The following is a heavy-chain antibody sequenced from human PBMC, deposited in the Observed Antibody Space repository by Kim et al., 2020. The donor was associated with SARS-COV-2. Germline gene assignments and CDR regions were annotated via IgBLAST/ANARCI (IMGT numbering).Heavy chain of an antibody. CDR3: SANADHNTGRFDY. D-gene: IGHD1-1*01. V-gene: IGHV3-53*01. CDR1: GFTVSSNY. CDR2: IYSGGST. J-gene: IGHJ4*02. Sequence: GGSLRLSCTASGFTVSSNYMSWVRQAPGKGLEWVSVIYSGGSTYYADSVKDRFTISRDNTKNTLYLQLNSLRAEDTDVDYYSANADHNTGRFDYCGQGT.